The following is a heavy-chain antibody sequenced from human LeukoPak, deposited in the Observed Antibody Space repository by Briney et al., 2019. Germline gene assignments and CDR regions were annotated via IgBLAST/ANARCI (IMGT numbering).Heavy chain of an antibody. D-gene: IGHD3-10*01. CDR3: ARDRGGIHYFDL. J-gene: IGHJ4*02. CDR1: GFTVSSNY. V-gene: IGHV3-33*08. Sequence: GGSLRLSCAASGFTVSSNYMSWVRQAPGKGLEWVAIIWYDESNQFYADAVKGRFTISRDNSKNTLYLQMNSLRVEDTAVYYCARDRGGIHYFDLWGQGTLLTVSS. CDR2: IWYDESNQ.